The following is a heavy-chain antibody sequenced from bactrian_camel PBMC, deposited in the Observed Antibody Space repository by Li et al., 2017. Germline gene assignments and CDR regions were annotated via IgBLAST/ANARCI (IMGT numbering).Heavy chain of an antibody. D-gene: IGHD1*01. CDR3: VTSISGTWAGPNR. J-gene: IGHJ4*01. V-gene: IGHV3S53*01. Sequence: VQLVESGGGSVQAGGSLRLSCTASGFDGPTMAWYRQAPGNGCELVSTIASEGPVYTADSVKGRFTMSRGNTGNTVYLQMNNLKPEDTAMYYCVTSISGTWAGPNRWGQGTQVTVS. CDR1: GFDGPT. CDR2: IASEGPV.